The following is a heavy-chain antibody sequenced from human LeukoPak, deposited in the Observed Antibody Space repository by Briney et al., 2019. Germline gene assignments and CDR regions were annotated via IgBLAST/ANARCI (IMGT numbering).Heavy chain of an antibody. CDR3: ARDIVATGGRYFDH. V-gene: IGHV3-33*01. D-gene: IGHD6-13*01. J-gene: IGHJ4*02. CDR2: IWYDGSNK. CDR1: GFIFRSYG. Sequence: GGSLRLSCAASGFIFRSYGMHWVRQTPGEGLEWVAAIWYDGSNKYYAGSMKGRFPISRDNSENTLSLQMNSLRGEDTAVYYCARDIVATGGRYFDHWGQGTLVTVSS.